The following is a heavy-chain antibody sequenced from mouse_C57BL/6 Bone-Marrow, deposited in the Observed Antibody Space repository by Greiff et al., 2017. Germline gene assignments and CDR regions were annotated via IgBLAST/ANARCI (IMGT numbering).Heavy chain of an antibody. D-gene: IGHD1-1*01. CDR2: ISPGDGDT. J-gene: IGHJ3*01. CDR3: ASDGSSSWFAY. CDR1: GYAFSSSW. Sequence: QVQLKESGPELVKPGASVTISCKASGYAFSSSWMNWVKQRPGKGLEWIGRISPGDGDTNYNGKFKGKATLTADKSSSTAYMQLSSLTSEDSAVYFCASDGSSSWFAYWGQGTLVTVSA. V-gene: IGHV1-82*01.